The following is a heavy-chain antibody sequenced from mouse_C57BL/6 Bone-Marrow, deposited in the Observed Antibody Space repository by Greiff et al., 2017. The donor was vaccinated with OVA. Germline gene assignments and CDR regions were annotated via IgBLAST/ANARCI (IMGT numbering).Heavy chain of an antibody. CDR2: IYPGNGDT. CDR3: ARRRVYYGSYYAMDY. V-gene: IGHV1-12*01. D-gene: IGHD1-1*01. Sequence: LQQSGAELVRPGASVKMSCKASGYTFTSYNMHWVKQTPRQGLEWIGAIYPGNGDTSYNQQFKGKATLTVDKSSSTAYMQLSSLTSEDSAVYFCARRRVYYGSYYAMDYWGQGTSVTVSS. CDR1: GYTFTSYN. J-gene: IGHJ4*01.